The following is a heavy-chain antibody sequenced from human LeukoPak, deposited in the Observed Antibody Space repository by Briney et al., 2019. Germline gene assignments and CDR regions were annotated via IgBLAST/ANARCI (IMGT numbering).Heavy chain of an antibody. V-gene: IGHV3-73*01. Sequence: PGGSLRLSCAASGFTFSGSAMHWVRQASGKGLEWVGRIRSKANSYATAYAASVKGRFTISRDDSKNTAYLQMNSLRAEDTAVHYCARGTLPQRGTVAPNRDYYMDVWGKGTTVTVSS. J-gene: IGHJ6*03. CDR3: ARGTLPQRGTVAPNRDYYMDV. CDR2: IRSKANSYAT. CDR1: GFTFSGSA. D-gene: IGHD4-23*01.